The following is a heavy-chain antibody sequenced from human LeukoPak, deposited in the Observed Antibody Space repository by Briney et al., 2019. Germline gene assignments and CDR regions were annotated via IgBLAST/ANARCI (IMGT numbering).Heavy chain of an antibody. Sequence: SEPLSLTCTVSGGSISSSSYYWGWIRQPPGKGLEWIGSIYYSGSTYYNPSLKSRVTISVDTSKNQFSLKLSSVTAADTAVYYCASLKLSSEALYYWVQGTLVTVSS. J-gene: IGHJ4*02. CDR3: ASLKLSSEALYY. CDR2: IYYSGST. D-gene: IGHD3-16*01. CDR1: GGSISSSSYY. V-gene: IGHV4-39*01.